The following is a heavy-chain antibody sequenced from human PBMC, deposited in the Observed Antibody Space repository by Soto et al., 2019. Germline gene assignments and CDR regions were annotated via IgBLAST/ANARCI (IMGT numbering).Heavy chain of an antibody. CDR1: GYTFTSYA. J-gene: IGHJ5*02. V-gene: IGHV1-3*01. Sequence: EASVKVSCKASGYTFTSYAMHWVRQAPGQRLEWMGWINAGNGNTKYSQKFQGRVTITRDTSASTGYMELSSLRSEDTAVYYCARDRTTGINWFDPWGQGTLVTVSS. D-gene: IGHD1-1*01. CDR2: INAGNGNT. CDR3: ARDRTTGINWFDP.